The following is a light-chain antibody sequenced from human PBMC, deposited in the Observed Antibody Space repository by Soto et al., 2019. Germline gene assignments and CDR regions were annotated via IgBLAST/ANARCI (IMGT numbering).Light chain of an antibody. CDR1: QTIDNY. CDR2: ATS. J-gene: IGKJ4*01. V-gene: IGKV1-39*01. Sequence: DIQMTQSPSSLSASVGDRVTITCRASQTIDNYLNWYQQKPGKAPNLLIYATSSLKSGVPSRFSGSGSGTDFTLTISRLPPEDFTTYYCQQSYIPPLTFGGGTTVEIK. CDR3: QQSYIPPLT.